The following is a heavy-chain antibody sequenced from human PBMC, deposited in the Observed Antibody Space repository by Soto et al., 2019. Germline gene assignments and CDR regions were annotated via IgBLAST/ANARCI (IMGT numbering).Heavy chain of an antibody. J-gene: IGHJ4*02. CDR2: INHSGST. CDR1: GGSFSGYY. Sequence: SETLSLTCAVYGGSFSGYYWSWIRQPPGKGLEWIGEINHSGSTNYNPSLKSRVTISVDTSKNQFSLKLSSVTAADTAVYYCARNQNGPTDYWGQGTLVTVS. CDR3: ARNQNGPTDY. V-gene: IGHV4-34*01.